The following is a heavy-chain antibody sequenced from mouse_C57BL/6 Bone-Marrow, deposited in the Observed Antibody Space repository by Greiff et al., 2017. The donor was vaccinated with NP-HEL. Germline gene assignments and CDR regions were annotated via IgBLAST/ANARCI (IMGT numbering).Heavy chain of an antibody. D-gene: IGHD2-5*01. J-gene: IGHJ2*01. CDR3: ARNRNSNSYFDY. Sequence: EVQLVESGGDLVKPGGSLKLSCAASGFTFSSYGMSWVRQTPDKRLEWVATISSGGSYTYYPDSVKGRFTISRDNAKNSLYLQMSSLKSEDTAMYYCARNRNSNSYFDYWGQGTTLTVSS. CDR1: GFTFSSYG. V-gene: IGHV5-6*01. CDR2: ISSGGSYT.